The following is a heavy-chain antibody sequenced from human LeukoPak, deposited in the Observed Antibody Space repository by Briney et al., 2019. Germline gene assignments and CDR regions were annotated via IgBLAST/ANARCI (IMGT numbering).Heavy chain of an antibody. J-gene: IGHJ3*02. D-gene: IGHD6-25*01. CDR3: ARDPRAAWAFDI. CDR2: IYYSGST. Sequence: SETLSLTCTVSGGSISSGGYYWSWIRQHPGKGLEWIGYIYYSGSTYYNPSLKSRVTISVDTSKNQFSLKLSSVTAADTAVYYCARDPRAAWAFDIWGQGTMVTVSS. CDR1: GGSISSGGYY. V-gene: IGHV4-31*03.